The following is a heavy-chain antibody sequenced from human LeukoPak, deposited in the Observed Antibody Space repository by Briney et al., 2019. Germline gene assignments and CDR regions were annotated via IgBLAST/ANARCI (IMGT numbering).Heavy chain of an antibody. CDR1: GFNFDEYP. Sequence: GGSLRLSCAASGFNFDEYPMHWVRQAPGEGLEWVAAINGNGGSTDYGDSVKGRCTISRDSNKNSLFLQMNSLRTEDTAFYYCAKFYGSGTYYNNYFDYWGQGALVTVSS. V-gene: IGHV3-43*02. CDR3: AKFYGSGTYYNNYFDY. CDR2: INGNGGST. J-gene: IGHJ4*02. D-gene: IGHD3-10*01.